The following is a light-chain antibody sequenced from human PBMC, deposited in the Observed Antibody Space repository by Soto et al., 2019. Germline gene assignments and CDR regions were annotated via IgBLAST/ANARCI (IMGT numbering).Light chain of an antibody. J-gene: IGKJ3*01. CDR1: QGIAPS. V-gene: IGKV1-27*01. Sequence: DIQMTQSPCSLSASVGDRVTITCRASQGIAPSLAGYQQKPWKVPQLLVYSASTLQSGVASRFSGSGSGTDFTLTITSLQPEDVATYYCQEHYSAPPVAFGPGTKVDV. CDR3: QEHYSAPPVA. CDR2: SAS.